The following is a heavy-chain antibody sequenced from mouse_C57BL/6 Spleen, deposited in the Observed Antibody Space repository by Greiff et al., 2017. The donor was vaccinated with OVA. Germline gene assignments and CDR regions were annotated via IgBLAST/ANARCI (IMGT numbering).Heavy chain of an antibody. CDR1: GYTFTSYW. D-gene: IGHD1-1*01. V-gene: IGHV1-5*01. CDR2: IYPGNSDT. CDR3: TKKGSYYGSSYYFDY. J-gene: IGHJ2*01. Sequence: EVQLQQSGTVLARPGASVKMSCKTSGYTFTSYWMHWVKQRPGQGLEWIGAIYPGNSDTSYNQKFKGKAKLTAVTSASTAYMELSSLTNEDSAVYYCTKKGSYYGSSYYFDYWGQGTTLTVSS.